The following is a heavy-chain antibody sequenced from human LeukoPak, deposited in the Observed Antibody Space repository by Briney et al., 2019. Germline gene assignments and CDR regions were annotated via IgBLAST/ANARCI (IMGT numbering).Heavy chain of an antibody. J-gene: IGHJ4*02. Sequence: SVNVSCKGAGYAFTVYYMRWLRQGPVQGLEWMGWINPNSGCTNYAQKFQGWVTMTRDTSISTAYMELSRLRSDDTAVYYCARVSGSSGFDYWGQGTLVTVSS. V-gene: IGHV1-2*04. CDR2: INPNSGCT. CDR3: ARVSGSSGFDY. CDR1: GYAFTVYY. D-gene: IGHD6-19*01.